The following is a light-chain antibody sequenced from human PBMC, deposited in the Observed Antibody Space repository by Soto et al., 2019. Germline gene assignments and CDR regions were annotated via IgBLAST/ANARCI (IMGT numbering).Light chain of an antibody. CDR3: QQYNLYPYP. V-gene: IGKV1-5*01. CDR1: QPITAG. Sequence: DIQMTQSPSTLSASVGDRVTITCRASQPITAGLAWYQQKPGKAPNLLIYDASDLQSGVPSRFSGSGSGTEFTLTITGRQPDDFATYYCQQYNLYPYPFGQGTKLEIK. J-gene: IGKJ2*01. CDR2: DAS.